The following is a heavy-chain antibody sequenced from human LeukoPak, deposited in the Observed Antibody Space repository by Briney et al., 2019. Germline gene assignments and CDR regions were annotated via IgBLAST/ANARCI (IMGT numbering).Heavy chain of an antibody. D-gene: IGHD2-2*01. J-gene: IGHJ3*02. CDR3: ASAIVVVPAAKEAFDI. CDR2: INPSGGST. CDR1: GYTFTSYY. Sequence: GASVKVSCKASGYTFTSYYMHWVRQAPGQGLEWMGIINPSGGSTSYAQKFQGRVTMTRDMSTSTVYMELSSLRSEDTAVHYCASAIVVVPAAKEAFDIWGQGTMVTVSS. V-gene: IGHV1-46*01.